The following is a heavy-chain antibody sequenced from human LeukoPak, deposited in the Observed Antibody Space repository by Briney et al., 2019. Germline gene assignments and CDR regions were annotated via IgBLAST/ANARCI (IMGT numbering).Heavy chain of an antibody. V-gene: IGHV1-46*01. CDR3: ARKSYYYYDLDV. J-gene: IGHJ6*02. Sequence: ASVKVPCKASGYTFTTHYMHWVRQAPGQGLEWMGIINPSGGGTSYAQKFQGRVTMTRDTSTSTVYMELSSLRSEDTAVYYCARKSYYYYDLDVWGQGTTVTVSS. CDR2: INPSGGGT. CDR1: GYTFTTHY.